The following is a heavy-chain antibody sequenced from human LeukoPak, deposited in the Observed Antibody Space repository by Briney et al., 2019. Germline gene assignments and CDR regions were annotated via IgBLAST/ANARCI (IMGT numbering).Heavy chain of an antibody. CDR2: IYPGDSDT. J-gene: IGHJ4*02. Sequence: GESLKISCQGSGYSFTSSWIGWVRQMPGKGLEWMGIIYPGDSDTRYNPSFQGQVTISADKSISTAYLQWSSLKASDTAMYYCARFSVGGTYYPNYWGQGTLVSVSS. V-gene: IGHV5-51*01. D-gene: IGHD1-26*01. CDR3: ARFSVGGTYYPNY. CDR1: GYSFTSSW.